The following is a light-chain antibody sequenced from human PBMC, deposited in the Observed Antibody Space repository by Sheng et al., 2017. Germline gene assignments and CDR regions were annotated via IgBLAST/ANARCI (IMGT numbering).Light chain of an antibody. CDR3: ATWDDSLNALV. CDR1: RFNIGSNT. CDR2: DNN. J-gene: IGLJ3*02. V-gene: IGLV1-44*01. Sequence: QSVLTQPPSASETPGQRVTISCSGGRFNIGSNTVTLFQHLPGTAPKLLIYDNNQRPSGVPDRFSGSRSGTSASLAISGLQSEDEADYVCATWDDSLNALVFGGGTKLTVL.